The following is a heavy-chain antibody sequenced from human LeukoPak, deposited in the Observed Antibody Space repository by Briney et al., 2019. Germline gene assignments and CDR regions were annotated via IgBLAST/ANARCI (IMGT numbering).Heavy chain of an antibody. D-gene: IGHD2-2*01. J-gene: IGHJ4*02. CDR1: GFPFSSHG. CDR2: ISGSGGST. Sequence: GSLRPPFAASGFPFSSHGISWVPPAPGKGLGWGPAISGSGGSTYYADSVKGRFTISRDNSKNTLYLQMNSLRAEDTAVYYCAKDIEVVPAANDYWGQGTLVTVSS. V-gene: IGHV3-23*01. CDR3: AKDIEVVPAANDY.